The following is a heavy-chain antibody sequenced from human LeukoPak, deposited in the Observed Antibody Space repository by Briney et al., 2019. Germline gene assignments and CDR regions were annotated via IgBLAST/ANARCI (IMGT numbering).Heavy chain of an antibody. D-gene: IGHD6-19*01. V-gene: IGHV3-11*04. Sequence: GGSLRLSCAASGFTFSDYYVSWIRQAPGKGLEWVSYISSSGSTIYYADSVKGRFTISRDNAKNSLYLQMNSLRAEDTAVYYCASRLSSGWWAGAAFDIWGQGTMVTVSS. CDR2: ISSSGSTI. J-gene: IGHJ3*02. CDR1: GFTFSDYY. CDR3: ASRLSSGWWAGAAFDI.